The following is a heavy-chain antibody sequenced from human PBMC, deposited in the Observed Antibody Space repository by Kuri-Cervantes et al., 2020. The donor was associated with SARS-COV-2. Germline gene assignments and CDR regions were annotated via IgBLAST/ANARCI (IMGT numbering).Heavy chain of an antibody. CDR1: GFTFTDAW. J-gene: IGHJ4*02. CDR3: TTLIDY. CDR2: FKSRAAGGTT. V-gene: IGHV3-15*01. Sequence: LSLTCVASGFTFTDAWMSWVRQTPGKGLEWVGRFKSRAAGGTTVYAAPVQGRFTISRDDSRNTLYLQMNSLKTEDTAVYYCTTLIDYWGQGALVTVSS.